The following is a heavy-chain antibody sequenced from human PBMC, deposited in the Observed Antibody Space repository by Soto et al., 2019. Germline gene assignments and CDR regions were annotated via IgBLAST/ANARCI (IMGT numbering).Heavy chain of an antibody. V-gene: IGHV1-18*01. Sequence: ASVKVSCKASGYTFTSYGISWVRQAPGQGLEWMGWISAYNGNTNYAQKLQGRVTMTTDTSTSTAYMELRSLRSDDTAVYYCARDVNYYGSGSYYNFDYWGQGTLVTVSS. D-gene: IGHD3-10*01. J-gene: IGHJ4*02. CDR2: ISAYNGNT. CDR1: GYTFTSYG. CDR3: ARDVNYYGSGSYYNFDY.